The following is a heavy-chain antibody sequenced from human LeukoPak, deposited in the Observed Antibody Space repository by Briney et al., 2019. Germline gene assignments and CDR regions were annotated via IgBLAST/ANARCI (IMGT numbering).Heavy chain of an antibody. D-gene: IGHD6-13*01. J-gene: IGHJ4*02. V-gene: IGHV3-30*18. CDR2: ISYDGSNK. Sequence: GGSLRLSCAASGFTFSSYGMNWVRQAPGKGLEWVAVISYDGSNKYYADSVKGRFTISRDNSKNTLYLQMNSLRAEDTAVYYCAKDLWQQLVIGLSPHDYWGQGTLVTVSS. CDR1: GFTFSSYG. CDR3: AKDLWQQLVIGLSPHDY.